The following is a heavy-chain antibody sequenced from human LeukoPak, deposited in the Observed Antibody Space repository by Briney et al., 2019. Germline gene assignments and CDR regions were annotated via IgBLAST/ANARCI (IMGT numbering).Heavy chain of an antibody. V-gene: IGHV3-21*01. Sequence: SGGSLRLSCAASGFTFSSYSMNWVRQAPGKGLEWVSSISSSSSYIYYADSVKGRFTISRDNAKNSLYLQMNSLRAEDTAVYYCARDLMPDVGDFDAFDIWGQGTMVTVSS. CDR2: ISSSSSYI. J-gene: IGHJ3*02. CDR1: GFTFSSYS. D-gene: IGHD2-21*02. CDR3: ARDLMPDVGDFDAFDI.